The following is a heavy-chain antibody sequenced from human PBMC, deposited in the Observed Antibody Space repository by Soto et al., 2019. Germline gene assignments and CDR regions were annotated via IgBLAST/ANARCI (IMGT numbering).Heavy chain of an antibody. CDR2: IYYSGST. Sequence: QLQLQESGPGLVKPSETLSLTCTVSGGSISSSSYYWGWIRQPPGKGLEWIGRIYYSGSTYYNPSLTSRVTISVDTSKNQFSLKLSSVTAADTSVYYCASLVPDPTEEELYYCGQGTLVTVSS. D-gene: IGHD1-7*01. CDR1: GGSISSSSYY. J-gene: IGHJ4*02. CDR3: ASLVPDPTEEELYY. V-gene: IGHV4-39*01.